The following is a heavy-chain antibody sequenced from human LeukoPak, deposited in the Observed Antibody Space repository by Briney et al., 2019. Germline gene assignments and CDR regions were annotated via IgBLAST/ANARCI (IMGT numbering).Heavy chain of an antibody. D-gene: IGHD6-19*01. Sequence: SVKVSCKASGGTFSSYAISWVRQAPGQGLEWMGGIIPIFGTANYAQKFQGRVTITADKSTSTAYMELSSLRSEDTAVYYCARAPALAVAGTYFDLWGRGTLVTDSS. J-gene: IGHJ2*01. V-gene: IGHV1-69*06. CDR3: ARAPALAVAGTYFDL. CDR1: GGTFSSYA. CDR2: IIPIFGTA.